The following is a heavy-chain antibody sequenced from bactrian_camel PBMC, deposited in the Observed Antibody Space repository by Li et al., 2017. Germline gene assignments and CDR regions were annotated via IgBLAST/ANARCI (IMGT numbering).Heavy chain of an antibody. CDR3: AVRQKYSDGRG. Sequence: VQLVESGGGSVQAGGSLKLSCVVSEYPYMRHCLGRFRQVLGKERERVAAIVTGDGRTTYADSVKGRFTISKDKAKDTVYLQMNSLKPEDTAMYRIAVRQKYSDGRGGARGPRSPSP. J-gene: IGHJ4*01. CDR2: IVTGDGRT. CDR1: EYPYMRHC. V-gene: IGHV3S40*01. D-gene: IGHD4*01.